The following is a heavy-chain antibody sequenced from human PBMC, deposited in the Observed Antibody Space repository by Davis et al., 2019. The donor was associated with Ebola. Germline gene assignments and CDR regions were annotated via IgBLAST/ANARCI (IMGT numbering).Heavy chain of an antibody. Sequence: ASVKVSCKASGYTFTGYYMHWVRQAPGQGLEWMGWINPNSGGTNYAQKFQGRVTMTRDTSISTAYMELSRLRSDDTAVYYCARAGSYRPYFFDYWGQGTLVAVSP. D-gene: IGHD3-16*02. CDR1: GYTFTGYY. CDR2: INPNSGGT. CDR3: ARAGSYRPYFFDY. V-gene: IGHV1-2*02. J-gene: IGHJ4*02.